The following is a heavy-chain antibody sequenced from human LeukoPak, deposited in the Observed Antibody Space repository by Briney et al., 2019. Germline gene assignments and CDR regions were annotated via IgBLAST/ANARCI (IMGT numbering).Heavy chain of an antibody. CDR2: ISGYNGNT. V-gene: IGHV1-18*01. Sequence: ASVKVSCKASGYTFTSYGINWVRQAPGQGLEWMGWISGYNGNTDYAQKFQGRVTMTTDTSTSTAYMELRSLRSDDTALYYCSRDLRLVGGTIAFDIWGQGTMVTVSS. CDR1: GYTFTSYG. J-gene: IGHJ3*02. D-gene: IGHD1-26*01. CDR3: SRDLRLVGGTIAFDI.